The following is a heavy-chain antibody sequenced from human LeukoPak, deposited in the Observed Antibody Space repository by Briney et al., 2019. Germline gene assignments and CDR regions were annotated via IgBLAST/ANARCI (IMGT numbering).Heavy chain of an antibody. CDR1: GGSISSYY. D-gene: IGHD6-13*01. V-gene: IGHV4-59*08. CDR2: IYYSGST. J-gene: IGHJ4*02. CDR3: ARLRGTIAAAADY. Sequence: SETLSLTCTVSGGSISSYYWSWIRQPPGKGLEWIGYIYYSGSTNYNPSLKSRVTISVDTSKNQFSLKLSSVTAADTAVYYCARLRGTIAAAADYWGQGTLVTVSS.